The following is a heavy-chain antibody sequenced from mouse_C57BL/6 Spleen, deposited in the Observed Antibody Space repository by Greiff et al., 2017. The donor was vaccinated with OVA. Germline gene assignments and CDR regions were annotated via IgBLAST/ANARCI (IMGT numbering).Heavy chain of an antibody. CDR1: GYSITSGYY. J-gene: IGHJ3*01. Sequence: EVKLLESGPGLVKPSQSLSLTCSVTGYSITSGYYWNWIRQFPGNKLEWMGYISYDGSNNYNPSLKNRISITRDTSKNQFFLKLNSVTTEDTATYYCARERAYGGGWFAYWGQGTLVTVSA. V-gene: IGHV3-6*01. D-gene: IGHD3-3*01. CDR3: ARERAYGGGWFAY. CDR2: ISYDGSN.